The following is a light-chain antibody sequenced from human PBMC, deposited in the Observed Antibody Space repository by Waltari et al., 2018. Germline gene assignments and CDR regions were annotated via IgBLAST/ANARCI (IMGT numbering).Light chain of an antibody. CDR1: QSVNSNY. Sequence: EIVLTQSPGTLSLSPGERATLSCRASQSVNSNYFAWFQQKPGQAPRLLIYGISTRATGIPDRFSGSGSGTDFTLTISRLEPEDFAVYYCQQYGSSPRTFGQGTKVEIK. CDR3: QQYGSSPRT. CDR2: GIS. V-gene: IGKV3-20*01. J-gene: IGKJ1*01.